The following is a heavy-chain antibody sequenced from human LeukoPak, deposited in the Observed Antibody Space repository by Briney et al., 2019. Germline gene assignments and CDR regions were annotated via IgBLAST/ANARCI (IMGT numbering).Heavy chain of an antibody. CDR2: IKRKSDGGTT. V-gene: IGHV3-15*01. J-gene: IGHJ2*01. CDR1: GFTFSNAW. D-gene: IGHD1-1*01. Sequence: GGSLRLSCAASGFTFSNAWMSWVRQAPGKGLEWVCRIKRKSDGGTTDYAAPGKGRFTISRDDSKNTVYLEMNRLKTDDTDVYDCATSGGAALDLWGGGTLVTVSS. CDR3: ATSGGAALDL.